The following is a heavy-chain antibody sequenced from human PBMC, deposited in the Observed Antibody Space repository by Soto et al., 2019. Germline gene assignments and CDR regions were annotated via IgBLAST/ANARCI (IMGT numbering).Heavy chain of an antibody. J-gene: IGHJ4*02. CDR3: ARITAFFYYFDF. CDR2: IYYSGST. CDR1: GGSISSGGYY. Sequence: QVQLQESGPGLVKPSQTLSLTCTVSGGSISSGGYYWSWIRQRPGKGLEWIGYIYYSGSTYYNPSLKSRVTISIDTSKNQFSLNLNSLTAADTAGYYCARITAFFYYFDFWGQGTLVTVSS. V-gene: IGHV4-31*03.